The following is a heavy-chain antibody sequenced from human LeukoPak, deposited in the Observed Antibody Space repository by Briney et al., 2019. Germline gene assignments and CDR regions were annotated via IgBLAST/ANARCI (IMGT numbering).Heavy chain of an antibody. CDR1: GGSIRSDIYY. V-gene: IGHV4-31*03. D-gene: IGHD6-6*01. CDR3: GSLATPGLYFDY. Sequence: PSETLSLTCTVSGGSIRSDIYYWSWIRQHPGKGLEWIGYIHHSGSTFYNPSLKSRITISVDTSKYQFSLRLRSVTAADTAVYYCGSLATPGLYFDYWGLETLVTVSS. J-gene: IGHJ4*02. CDR2: IHHSGST.